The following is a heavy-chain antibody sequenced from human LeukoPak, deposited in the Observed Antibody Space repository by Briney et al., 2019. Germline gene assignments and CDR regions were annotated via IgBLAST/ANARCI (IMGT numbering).Heavy chain of an antibody. Sequence: GGSLRLSCAASGFTFSSYGMHWVRQAPGKGREWVAVISYDGSNKYYADSVKGRFTISRDNSKNTLYLQMNSLRAEDTAVYYCAKDVGSGSYYFDYWGQGTLVTVSS. J-gene: IGHJ4*02. V-gene: IGHV3-30*18. CDR1: GFTFSSYG. D-gene: IGHD1-26*01. CDR3: AKDVGSGSYYFDY. CDR2: ISYDGSNK.